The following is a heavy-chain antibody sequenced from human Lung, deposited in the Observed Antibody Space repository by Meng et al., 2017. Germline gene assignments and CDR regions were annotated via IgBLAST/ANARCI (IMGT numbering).Heavy chain of an antibody. J-gene: IGHJ4*02. CDR1: GRSLSDYF. CDR2: CNHSGST. D-gene: IGHD4-11*01. CDR3: ARGPTTMAHDFDY. Sequence: QVQLKKWGQGLWKPSDTLSPPWVVSGRSLSDYFWSGIRKPPGKGLKWIGECNHSGSTNYTTSLESRATISVDTSQNNLSLKLSSVTAADSAVYYCARGPTTMAHDFDYWGQGTLVTVSS. V-gene: IGHV4-34*01.